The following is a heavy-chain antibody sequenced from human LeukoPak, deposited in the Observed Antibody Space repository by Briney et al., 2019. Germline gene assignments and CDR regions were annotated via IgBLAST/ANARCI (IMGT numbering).Heavy chain of an antibody. J-gene: IGHJ4*02. V-gene: IGHV3-9*01. CDR1: GFTFDDYA. CDR2: ISWNSGSI. CDR3: AKDSGYDLKESYFDY. D-gene: IGHD5-12*01. Sequence: PGRSLRLSCAASGFTFDDYAMHWVRQAPGKGLEWVSGISWNSGSIGYADSVKGRFTISRDNAKNSQYLQMNSLRAEDTALYYCAKDSGYDLKESYFDYWGQGTLVTVSS.